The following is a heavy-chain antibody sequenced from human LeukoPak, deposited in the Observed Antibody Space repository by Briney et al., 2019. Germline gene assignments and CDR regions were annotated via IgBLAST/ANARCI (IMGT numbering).Heavy chain of an antibody. CDR1: GGSISSYY. J-gene: IGHJ4*02. CDR2: VYSSGNT. Sequence: SETLSLTCTVSGGSISSYYWSWLRQPPGKGLEWIGYVYSSGNTNYNPSLKSRVTISVDTSMNQFSLNLSSVTAADTAAYYCARLHGGKGQYYFDYWGQGTLVTVAS. V-gene: IGHV4-4*09. D-gene: IGHD4-23*01. CDR3: ARLHGGKGQYYFDY.